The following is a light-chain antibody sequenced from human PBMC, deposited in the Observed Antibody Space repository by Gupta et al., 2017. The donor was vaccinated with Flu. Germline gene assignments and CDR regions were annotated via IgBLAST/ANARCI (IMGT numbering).Light chain of an antibody. CDR1: QGIRSW. CDR3: HQYNTYPWT. V-gene: IGKV1D-16*01. CDR2: AAS. J-gene: IGKJ1*01. Sequence: GDRVTITCRASQGIRSWLAWYQQRPGKAPKSLIYAASTLQSGVPSRFSGSGSGTDFTLTISSLQPEDSATYYCHQYNTYPWTFGQGTKVEIK.